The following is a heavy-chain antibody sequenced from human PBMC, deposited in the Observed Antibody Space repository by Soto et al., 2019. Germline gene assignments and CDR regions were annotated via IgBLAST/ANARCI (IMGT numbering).Heavy chain of an antibody. CDR1: GDVFRSYG. Sequence: SVKVSCKASGDVFRSYGINWVRQAPGQGLEWMGGIIPISDTTNYAQKFQGRVAITADESTDTVYMELSRLRSEDTAVYFCARVRCFNGLCHTADYGMDVWGQGTTVTVSS. CDR3: ARVRCFNGLCHTADYGMDV. J-gene: IGHJ6*02. V-gene: IGHV1-69*13. CDR2: IIPISDTT. D-gene: IGHD2-8*01.